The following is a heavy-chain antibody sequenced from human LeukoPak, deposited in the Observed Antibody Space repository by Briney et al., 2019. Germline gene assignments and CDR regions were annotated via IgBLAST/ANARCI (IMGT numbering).Heavy chain of an antibody. CDR2: ISGSGGST. D-gene: IGHD3-22*01. CDR1: GFTFSSYA. CDR3: AKELDSSGYFDY. Sequence: PGGSLRLSCAASGFTFSSYAMSWVRQAPGKGLEWVSAISGSGGSTYYAHSVKGRFTISRDNSKNTLYLQMNSLRADDTAVYYCAKELDSSGYFDYWGQGTLVTVSS. J-gene: IGHJ4*02. V-gene: IGHV3-23*01.